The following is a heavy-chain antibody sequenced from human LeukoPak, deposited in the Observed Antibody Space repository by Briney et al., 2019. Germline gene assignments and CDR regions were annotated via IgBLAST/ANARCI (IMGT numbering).Heavy chain of an antibody. J-gene: IGHJ4*02. CDR3: AKDGTGYSSSWYVY. Sequence: PGGSLRLSCAASGFTFSSYAMSGVRKSPGKGLEWVSAISGSGGSTYYADSVKGRFTISRDNSKNTLYLQMNSLRAEDTAVYYCAKDGTGYSSSWYVYWGQGTLVTVSS. CDR2: ISGSGGST. V-gene: IGHV3-23*01. D-gene: IGHD6-13*01. CDR1: GFTFSSYA.